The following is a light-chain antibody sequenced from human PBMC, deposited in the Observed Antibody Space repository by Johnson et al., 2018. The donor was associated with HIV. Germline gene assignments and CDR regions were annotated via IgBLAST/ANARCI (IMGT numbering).Light chain of an antibody. CDR3: GTWDTSLSAGGV. J-gene: IGLJ1*01. CDR1: SSNIANKY. CDR2: ENT. V-gene: IGLV1-51*02. Sequence: QSVLTQPPSVSAAPGQKVTISCSGSSSNIANKYVSWYQHLPGTAPKLLIYENTRRPSGIPDRFSGSKSGTSATLGITGLQTGDEAEYYCGTWDTSLSAGGVFGAGTKVTVL.